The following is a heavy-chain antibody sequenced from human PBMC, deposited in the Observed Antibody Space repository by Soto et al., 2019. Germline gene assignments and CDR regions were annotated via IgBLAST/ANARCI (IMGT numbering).Heavy chain of an antibody. J-gene: IGHJ6*02. CDR3: ASLTIFGAVIEGMDV. Sequence: TGGSLRLSCAASGFTFSSYNMNWVRQAPGKGLEWISYISSGSSPIYYADSVKGRFTISRDNAKSSLYLQMSSLRDEDTAVYYCASLTIFGAVIEGMDVWGQGTTVTVSS. CDR2: ISSGSSPI. CDR1: GFTFSSYN. V-gene: IGHV3-48*02. D-gene: IGHD3-3*01.